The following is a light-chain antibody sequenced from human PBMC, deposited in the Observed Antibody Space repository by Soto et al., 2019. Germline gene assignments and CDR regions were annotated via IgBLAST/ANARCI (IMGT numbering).Light chain of an antibody. CDR2: GAS. Sequence: EIVMTQSPTFVSVSPGERATLSCRASQSVNSNLAWYQQKPGQAPRLLISGASTRAPGIAARFSGSGSGTNFTLSISGLQSEDFAVYYCQQYNDWPLYTFGQGTKVDIK. V-gene: IGKV3-15*01. CDR3: QQYNDWPLYT. CDR1: QSVNSN. J-gene: IGKJ2*01.